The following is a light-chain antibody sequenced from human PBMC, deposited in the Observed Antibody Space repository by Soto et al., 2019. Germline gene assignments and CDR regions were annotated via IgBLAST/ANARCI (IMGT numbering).Light chain of an antibody. V-gene: IGKV3-15*01. Sequence: EIVMTQSPATLSVSPGERATLSCRASQSLSSILAWYQQKPGQTPKLLIYVASTRATGIPARFSGSGSGTEFTLTISSLQSEDFAVYYCQQYNVWPRTFGGGTKVEFK. CDR3: QQYNVWPRT. J-gene: IGKJ4*01. CDR1: QSLSSI. CDR2: VAS.